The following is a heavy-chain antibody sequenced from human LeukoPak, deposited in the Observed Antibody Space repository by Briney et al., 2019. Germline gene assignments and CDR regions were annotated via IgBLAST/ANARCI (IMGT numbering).Heavy chain of an antibody. J-gene: IGHJ4*02. Sequence: PSETLSLTCAVYGGSFSGYYWSWIRQPPGKGLEWIGEINHSGSTNYNPSLKSRVTISVDTSKNQFSLKLSSVTAADTAVYYCARDIPGIQLWHQPDYWGQGTLVTVSS. D-gene: IGHD5-18*01. CDR3: ARDIPGIQLWHQPDY. CDR1: GGSFSGYY. CDR2: INHSGST. V-gene: IGHV4-34*01.